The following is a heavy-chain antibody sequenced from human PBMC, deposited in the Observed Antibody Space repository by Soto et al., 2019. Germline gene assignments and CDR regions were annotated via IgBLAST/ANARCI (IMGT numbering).Heavy chain of an antibody. Sequence: QVQLVQSGAEVKKPGASVKVSCKASGYTFTSHSIIWVRRAPGEGLEWVGWISAYNGYTNSAENFQGRVTMTTDASTNTADMERRSLRSDDTAGYYCARVWYYYGSGSYVFDPWGQGTLVTVSS. J-gene: IGHJ5*02. CDR1: GYTFTSHS. CDR2: ISAYNGYT. V-gene: IGHV1-18*04. D-gene: IGHD3-10*01. CDR3: ARVWYYYGSGSYVFDP.